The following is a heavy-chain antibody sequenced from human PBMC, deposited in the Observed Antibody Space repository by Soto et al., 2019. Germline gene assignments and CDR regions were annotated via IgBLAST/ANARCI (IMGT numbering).Heavy chain of an antibody. CDR3: ARTESIVGATGFDY. Sequence: ASVKVSCKASGGTFSSYAISWVRQAPGQGLEWMGGIIPIFGTANYAQKFQGRVTITADESTSTAYMELSSLRSEDTAVYYCARTESIVGATGFDYWGQGTLVTAPQ. CDR2: IIPIFGTA. J-gene: IGHJ4*02. D-gene: IGHD1-26*01. CDR1: GGTFSSYA. V-gene: IGHV1-69*13.